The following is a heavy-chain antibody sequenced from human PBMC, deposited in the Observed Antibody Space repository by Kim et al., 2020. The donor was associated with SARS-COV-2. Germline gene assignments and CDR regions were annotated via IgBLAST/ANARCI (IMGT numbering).Heavy chain of an antibody. CDR1: GFTFSSYG. Sequence: GGSLRLSCAASGFTFSSYGMHWVRQAPGKGLEWVAVISYDGSNKYYADSVKGRFTISRDNSKNTLYLQMNSLRAEDTAVYYCAKDFLYYYGSGSLAPLNWGQGTLVTVSS. D-gene: IGHD3-10*01. CDR2: ISYDGSNK. J-gene: IGHJ4*02. V-gene: IGHV3-30*18. CDR3: AKDFLYYYGSGSLAPLN.